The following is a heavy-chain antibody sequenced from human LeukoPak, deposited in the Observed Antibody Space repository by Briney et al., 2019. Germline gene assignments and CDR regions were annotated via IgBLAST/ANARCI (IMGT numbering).Heavy chain of an antibody. V-gene: IGHV1-46*01. CDR2: IEPSGGDT. Sequence: ASVKVSCKASGYVFTSFYMHWVRQAPGQGLEWMGIIEPSGGDTSFAQKFQARVTLTRDTSTSTVYMELSSLTSEDTAVYYCARDWSESGIAVADYFDYWGQGTLVTVSS. CDR3: ARDWSESGIAVADYFDY. CDR1: GYVFTSFY. D-gene: IGHD6-19*01. J-gene: IGHJ4*02.